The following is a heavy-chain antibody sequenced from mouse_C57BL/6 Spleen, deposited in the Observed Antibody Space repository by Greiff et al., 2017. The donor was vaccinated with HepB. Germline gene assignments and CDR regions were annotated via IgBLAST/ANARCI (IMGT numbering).Heavy chain of an antibody. J-gene: IGHJ4*01. CDR1: GFNIKDYY. D-gene: IGHD1-1*01. Sequence: EVKVVESGAELVKPGASVKLSCTASGFNIKDYYMHWVKQRTEQGLEWIGRIDPEDGETKYAPKFQGKATITADTSSNTAYLQLSSLTSEDTAVYYCARGGITTGIYYAMDYWGQGTSVTVSS. V-gene: IGHV14-2*01. CDR2: IDPEDGET. CDR3: ARGGITTGIYYAMDY.